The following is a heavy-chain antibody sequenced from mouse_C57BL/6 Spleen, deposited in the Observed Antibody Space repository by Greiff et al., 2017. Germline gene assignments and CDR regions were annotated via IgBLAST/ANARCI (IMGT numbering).Heavy chain of an antibody. Sequence: EVKLMESGGGLVKPGGSLKLSCAASGFTFSDYGMHWVRQAPEKGLEWVAYISSGSSTIYYADTVKGRFTISRDNAKNTLFLQMTSLRSEDTAMYYCARAVVATHWYFDVWGTGTTVTVSS. CDR1: GFTFSDYG. V-gene: IGHV5-17*01. CDR3: ARAVVATHWYFDV. CDR2: ISSGSSTI. D-gene: IGHD1-1*01. J-gene: IGHJ1*03.